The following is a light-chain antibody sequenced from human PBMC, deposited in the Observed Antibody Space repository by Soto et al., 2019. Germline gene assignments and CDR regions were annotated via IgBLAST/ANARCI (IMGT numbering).Light chain of an antibody. CDR3: QQYDSLPLT. V-gene: IGKV1-33*01. Sequence: VNLTLSPGSLSASLGGSVNITCKASQSISRDLVWYQQKPGKAPRLLIYDASDLATGIPSRFSGSGSGTGFTFTISSLQPEDFATYYCQQYDSLPLTFGQGTRLEIK. J-gene: IGKJ5*01. CDR1: QSISRD. CDR2: DAS.